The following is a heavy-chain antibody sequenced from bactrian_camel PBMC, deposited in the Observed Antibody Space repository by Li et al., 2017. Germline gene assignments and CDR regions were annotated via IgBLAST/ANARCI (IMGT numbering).Heavy chain of an antibody. V-gene: IGHV3S1*01. CDR3: VRDPNVMKSTNWRRGL. Sequence: HVQLVESGGGSVQAGGSLRLSCAGDGFTFSSYWMYWVRQAPGEELEWVSSISPHSGMTPVTEAVKGRFAISRDNAWKTVYLQMNSLKPEDTAVYYCVRDPNVMKSTNWRRGLRGQGTQVTVS. CDR2: ISPHSGMT. CDR1: GFTFSSYW. D-gene: IGHD7*01. J-gene: IGHJ4*01.